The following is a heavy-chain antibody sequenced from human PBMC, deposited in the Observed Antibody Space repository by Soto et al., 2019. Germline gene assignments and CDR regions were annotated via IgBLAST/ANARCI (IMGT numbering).Heavy chain of an antibody. Sequence: EVQLVQSGAELKKPGESLRISCQGSGYSFTNYWVTWVRQMPGKGLEWMGRIDPTDSYTFYSPSFQGHVTISVDTSVSTAFLPWSSLKASDSAIYYCARHEPSVYGTSAHEYWGQGTLVTVSS. J-gene: IGHJ4*02. V-gene: IGHV5-10-1*03. CDR1: GYSFTNYW. CDR2: IDPTDSYT. CDR3: ARHEPSVYGTSAHEY. D-gene: IGHD4-17*01.